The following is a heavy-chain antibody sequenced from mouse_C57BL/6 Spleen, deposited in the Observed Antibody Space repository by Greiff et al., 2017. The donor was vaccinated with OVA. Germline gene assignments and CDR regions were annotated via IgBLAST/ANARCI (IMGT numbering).Heavy chain of an antibody. V-gene: IGHV1-74*01. J-gene: IGHJ2*01. CDR3: AIGDYDYEVKKDY. D-gene: IGHD2-4*01. CDR2: IHPSDSDT. CDR1: GYTFTSYW. Sequence: QVQLKQPGAELVKPGASVKVSCKASGYTFTSYWMHWVKQRPGQGLEWIGRIHPSDSDTNYNQKFKGKATLTVDKSSSTAYMQLSSLTSEDSAVYYCAIGDYDYEVKKDYWGQGTTLTVSS.